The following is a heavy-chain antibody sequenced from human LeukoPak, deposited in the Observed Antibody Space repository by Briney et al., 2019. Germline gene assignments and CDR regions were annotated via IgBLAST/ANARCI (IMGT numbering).Heavy chain of an antibody. Sequence: PGGSLRLSCAASGFTFDDYAMHWVRQAPGKGLVWVSRINSDGSSTYYADSVKGRFTISRDNAKNTLYLQMNSLRAEDTAVYYCAREYYYESSNYITTGMDYWGQGTLVTVSS. V-gene: IGHV3-74*01. CDR3: AREYYYESSNYITTGMDY. CDR2: INSDGSST. CDR1: GFTFDDYA. D-gene: IGHD3-22*01. J-gene: IGHJ4*02.